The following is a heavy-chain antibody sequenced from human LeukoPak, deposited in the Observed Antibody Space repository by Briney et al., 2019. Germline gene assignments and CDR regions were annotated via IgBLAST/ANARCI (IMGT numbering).Heavy chain of an antibody. CDR1: GYTFDTYG. CDR3: ARGTNPPYFDS. CDR2: ISADNGNT. D-gene: IGHD2-8*01. J-gene: IGHJ4*02. Sequence: ASVKVSCKASGYTFDTYGISWVRQAPGQGLEWMGWISADNGNTNYAQKVQGRVTTTTDTSTNTAYMELRSLRSDDTAVYYCARGTNPPYFDSWGQGTLVTVSS. V-gene: IGHV1-18*01.